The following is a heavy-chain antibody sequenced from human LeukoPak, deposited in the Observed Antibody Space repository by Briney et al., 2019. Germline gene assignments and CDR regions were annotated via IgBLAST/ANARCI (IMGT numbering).Heavy chain of an antibody. CDR1: GFTFSHYG. D-gene: IGHD5-18*01. CDR3: AKDILRGYNYGYDQFAY. J-gene: IGHJ4*02. V-gene: IGHV3-30*02. Sequence: GGSLRLSYAASGFTFSHYGMHWAGQAPGKGLEGVAYIGLDGYDHSCADSVKSRFTISRDNSKNTLNLPMNSLRAEDTAVYYCAKDILRGYNYGYDQFAYWGLGTLVTVSS. CDR2: IGLDGYDH.